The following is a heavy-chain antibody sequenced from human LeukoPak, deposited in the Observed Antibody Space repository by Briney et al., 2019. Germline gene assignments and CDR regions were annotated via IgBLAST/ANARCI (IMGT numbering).Heavy chain of an antibody. D-gene: IGHD2-15*01. Sequence: PGGSLRLSCAASGLTFSNYAMSWVRQAPGRRLEWVSSIGGRGETTYYTHSVKGRFTISRDNSKGTLYLQMNSLRVEDTAVYHCARTGGSPYSASDYWGQGTLVTVSS. J-gene: IGHJ4*02. V-gene: IGHV3-23*01. CDR1: GLTFSNYA. CDR3: ARTGGSPYSASDY. CDR2: IGGRGETT.